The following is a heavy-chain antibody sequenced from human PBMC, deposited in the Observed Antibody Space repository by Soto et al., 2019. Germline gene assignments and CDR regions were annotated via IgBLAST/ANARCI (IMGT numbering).Heavy chain of an antibody. J-gene: IGHJ4*02. D-gene: IGHD2-21*02. Sequence: QVQLVESGGGVVQPGRSLRLSCAASGFTFSSYAMHWVRQAPGKGLEWVAVISYDGSNKYYADSVKGRFTISRDNSKNQLYLQMNSLSAEDTAVYYCARDPVAYCGGDCRTFDYWGQGTLVTVSS. CDR2: ISYDGSNK. CDR1: GFTFSSYA. CDR3: ARDPVAYCGGDCRTFDY. V-gene: IGHV3-30-3*01.